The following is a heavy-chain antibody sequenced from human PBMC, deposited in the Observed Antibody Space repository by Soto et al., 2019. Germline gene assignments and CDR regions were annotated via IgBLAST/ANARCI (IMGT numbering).Heavy chain of an antibody. CDR1: GGSISSGGYY. Sequence: QVQLQESGPGLVKPSQTLSLTCTVSGGSISSGGYYWSWIRQHPGKGLEWIGYIYYSGSSYYNPSLKSRVTISVDTSKNQFSLKLSSVTAADTAVYYCAIESYGRGEYFQHWGQGTLVTVSS. D-gene: IGHD1-26*01. J-gene: IGHJ1*01. CDR3: AIESYGRGEYFQH. V-gene: IGHV4-31*03. CDR2: IYYSGSS.